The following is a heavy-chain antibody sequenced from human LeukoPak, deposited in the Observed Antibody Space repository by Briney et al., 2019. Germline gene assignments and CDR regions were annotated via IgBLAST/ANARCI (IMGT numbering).Heavy chain of an antibody. CDR2: IYPGDSDT. CDR3: ARSGYSGYEGDY. Sequence: HGESLKISCKGSGYSFTTYWIAWVRPMRGEGLELMGIIYPGDSDTRYSPSFRGQVTISADKSISTAYLQWSSLRASDTAMYYCARSGYSGYEGDYWGQGTLVTVSS. V-gene: IGHV5-51*01. D-gene: IGHD5-12*01. J-gene: IGHJ4*02. CDR1: GYSFTTYW.